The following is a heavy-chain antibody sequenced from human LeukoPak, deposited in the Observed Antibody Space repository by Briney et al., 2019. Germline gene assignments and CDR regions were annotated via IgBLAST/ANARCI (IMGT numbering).Heavy chain of an antibody. D-gene: IGHD4-17*01. V-gene: IGHV1-2*02. CDR2: INPNSGGT. Sequence: ASVKVSCKASGYTFNGYYMHWVRQAPGQGLEWIGWINPNSGGTNYAQKFQGRVTMTRDTSISTAYMELSRLRSDDTAVYYCARGTTVTTDFDYWGQGTLVTVSS. CDR1: GYTFNGYY. J-gene: IGHJ4*02. CDR3: ARGTTVTTDFDY.